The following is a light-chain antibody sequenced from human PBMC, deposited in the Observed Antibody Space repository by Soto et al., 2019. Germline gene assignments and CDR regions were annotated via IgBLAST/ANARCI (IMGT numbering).Light chain of an antibody. V-gene: IGKV3-20*01. CDR2: RAS. CDR3: QQYGSSPWT. Sequence: EIVLTQSPGTLSLSPGERATLSCRASQTVNNNYVAWYQQKPGQAPRLLIFRASSRATGIPDRFSGSGSGTDFTLTISRLEPEDFAVYYCQQYGSSPWTFGQGTKVDIK. J-gene: IGKJ1*01. CDR1: QTVNNNY.